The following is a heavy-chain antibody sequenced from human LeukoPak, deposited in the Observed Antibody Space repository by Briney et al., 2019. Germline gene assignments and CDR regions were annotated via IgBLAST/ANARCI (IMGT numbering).Heavy chain of an antibody. D-gene: IGHD4-17*01. Sequence: PSETLSLTCTVSGGSISSSSYYWGWIRQPPGKGLEWIGSIYYSGSTYYNPSLKSRVTISVDTSKNQCSLKLSSVTAADTAVYYCASIPQTTAPDAFDIWGQGTMVTVSS. CDR1: GGSISSSSYY. CDR3: ASIPQTTAPDAFDI. V-gene: IGHV4-39*07. CDR2: IYYSGST. J-gene: IGHJ3*02.